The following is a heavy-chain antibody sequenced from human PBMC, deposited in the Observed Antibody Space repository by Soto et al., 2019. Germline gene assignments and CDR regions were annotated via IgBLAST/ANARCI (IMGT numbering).Heavy chain of an antibody. CDR1: GFTFSSYA. CDR3: ARDIQQLFLYYYYGMDV. D-gene: IGHD6-13*01. CDR2: ISYDGSNK. V-gene: IGHV3-30-3*01. J-gene: IGHJ6*02. Sequence: QVQLVESGGGVVQPGRSLRLSCAASGFTFSSYAMHWVRQAPGKGLEWVAVISYDGSNKYYADSVKGRFTISRDNSKNTLYLQMNSLRAEDTAVYYCARDIQQLFLYYYYGMDVWGQGTTVTVSS.